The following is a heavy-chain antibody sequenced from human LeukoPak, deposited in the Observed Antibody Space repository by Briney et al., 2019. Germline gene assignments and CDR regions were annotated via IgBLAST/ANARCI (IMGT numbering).Heavy chain of an antibody. Sequence: PGGSLRLSFAASAFTFSSTWMSWVRQDPGKGLEWVANIKQDGSEKYYVDSVKGRFIISRDNAKNSLYLQMNSLRAEDTAVYYCARAYDSSGTDAFDIWGQGTMVTVSS. V-gene: IGHV3-7*04. D-gene: IGHD3-22*01. CDR3: ARAYDSSGTDAFDI. J-gene: IGHJ3*02. CDR2: IKQDGSEK. CDR1: AFTFSSTW.